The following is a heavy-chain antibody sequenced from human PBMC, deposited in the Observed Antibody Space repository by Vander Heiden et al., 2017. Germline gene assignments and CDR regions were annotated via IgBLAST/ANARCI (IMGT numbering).Heavy chain of an antibody. Sequence: QVQLVESGGGVVQPGRSLRLSCAASGFTFRSYGMHWVRQAPGKGLEWVAVIWYDGRNKYYADSVKGRFTISRDNSKNTLYLQMNSLRAEDTAVYYCARDNNWNPDYWGQGTLVTVSS. CDR2: IWYDGRNK. CDR3: ARDNNWNPDY. J-gene: IGHJ4*02. CDR1: GFTFRSYG. D-gene: IGHD1-20*01. V-gene: IGHV3-33*01.